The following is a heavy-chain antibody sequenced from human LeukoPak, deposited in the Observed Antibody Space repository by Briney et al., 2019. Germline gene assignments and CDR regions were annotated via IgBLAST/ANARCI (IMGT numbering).Heavy chain of an antibody. CDR3: ARAPYCSSTSCRDY. J-gene: IGHJ4*02. CDR2: INHSGST. Sequence: SETLSLSCAVYGGSFSGYYWSWIRQPPGKGLEWIGEINHSGSTNYNPSLKSRVTISVDTSKNQYSLKLSSVTAASTAVYYFARAPYCSSTSCRDYWGQGTLVTVSS. CDR1: GGSFSGYY. D-gene: IGHD2-2*01. V-gene: IGHV4-34*01.